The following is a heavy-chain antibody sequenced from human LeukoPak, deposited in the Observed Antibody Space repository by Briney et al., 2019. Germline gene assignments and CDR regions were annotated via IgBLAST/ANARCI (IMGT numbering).Heavy chain of an antibody. V-gene: IGHV3-30*02. CDR2: IRYDGSNK. CDR3: ARGGWFGEFPYYMDV. CDR1: GFTFSSYG. D-gene: IGHD3-10*01. Sequence: GGSLRLSCAASGFTFSSYGIHWVRQAPGKGLEWVAFIRYDGSNKYYTDSVKGRFTISRDNSKNTLYLQMNSLRAEDTAVYYCARGGWFGEFPYYMDVWGKGTTVTVSS. J-gene: IGHJ6*03.